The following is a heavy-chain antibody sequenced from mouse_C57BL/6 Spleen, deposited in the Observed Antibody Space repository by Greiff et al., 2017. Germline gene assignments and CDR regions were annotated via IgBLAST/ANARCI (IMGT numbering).Heavy chain of an antibody. V-gene: IGHV1-53*01. CDR1: GYTFTSYW. CDR3: AGIYYYGSSLYYFDY. D-gene: IGHD1-1*01. Sequence: QVQLQQSGTELVKPGASVKPSCKASGYTFTSYWMHWVKQRPGQGLEWIGNINPSNGGTNYNEKFKSKATLTVDKSSSTAYMQLSSLTSEDSAVYYWAGIYYYGSSLYYFDYWGQGTTLTVSS. CDR2: INPSNGGT. J-gene: IGHJ2*01.